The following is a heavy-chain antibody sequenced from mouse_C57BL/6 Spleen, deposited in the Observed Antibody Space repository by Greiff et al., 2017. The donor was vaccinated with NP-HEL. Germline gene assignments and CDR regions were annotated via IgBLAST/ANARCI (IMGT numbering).Heavy chain of an antibody. CDR2: IYPGSGST. CDR1: GYTFTSYW. Sequence: QVQLQQPGAELVKPGASVKMSCKASGYTFTSYWLTWVKQRPGQGLAWIGDIYPGSGSTNYNEKFKSKATLTVDSSSSTAYMLLSRLTSEDSTVYYCARYYYGSNYVDYWGQGTTLTVSS. V-gene: IGHV1-55*01. J-gene: IGHJ2*01. CDR3: ARYYYGSNYVDY. D-gene: IGHD1-1*01.